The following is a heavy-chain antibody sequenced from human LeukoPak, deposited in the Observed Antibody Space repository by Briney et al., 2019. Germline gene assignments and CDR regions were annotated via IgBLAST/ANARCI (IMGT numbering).Heavy chain of an antibody. D-gene: IGHD1-1*01. CDR2: ISGYNDNT. Sequence: ASVKVSCKSSGYISSSYGISWIRQAPGQGLEWMGWISGYNDNTNYAQIFQGRVTMTTDTSTSTAYMELRSLRSEDTAVYYCARDVPGSIGTTARFDPWGQGTLVTVSS. CDR3: ARDVPGSIGTTARFDP. V-gene: IGHV1-18*01. CDR1: GYISSSYG. J-gene: IGHJ5*02.